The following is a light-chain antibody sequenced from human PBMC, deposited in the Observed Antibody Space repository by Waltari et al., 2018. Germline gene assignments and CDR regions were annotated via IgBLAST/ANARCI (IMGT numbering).Light chain of an antibody. CDR1: QSVSTK. J-gene: IGKJ1*01. CDR3: QHYEGWPPWT. Sequence: EIVLTQSPATLSVSPGERATLSCRASQSVSTKVAWYQQRPGQAPGLLIYAWSSRATGVPARFGGSGSETDFTLTISGLQSEDFAVYYCQHYEGWPPWTFGQGTKV. CDR2: AWS. V-gene: IGKV3-15*01.